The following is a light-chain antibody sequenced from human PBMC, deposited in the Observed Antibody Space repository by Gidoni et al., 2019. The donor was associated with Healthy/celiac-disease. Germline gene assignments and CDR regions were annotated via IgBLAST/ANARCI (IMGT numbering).Light chain of an antibody. CDR3: QQCYSSPLT. CDR1: QSISSY. V-gene: IGKV1-39*01. CDR2: AAS. J-gene: IGKJ4*01. Sequence: DIQMTQSPSSLSASVGDRVTITCRASQSISSYLNWYQQKPGKAPKLLIYAASSLQSGVPSRFSGSGSGTDFTLTISCLQPEDFATYYCQQCYSSPLTFGRGTKVEIK.